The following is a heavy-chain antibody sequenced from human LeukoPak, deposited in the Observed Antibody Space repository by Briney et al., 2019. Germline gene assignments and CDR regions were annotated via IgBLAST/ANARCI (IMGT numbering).Heavy chain of an antibody. V-gene: IGHV1-18*01. D-gene: IGHD6-19*01. CDR1: GGTFSNYA. Sequence: GASVRVSCKASGGTFSNYAITWVRQAPGQGLEWMGWISAYNGNTKYAQKLQGRVTMTTDTSTSTAYMDLRSLRSDDTAVYYCARGDSSGWHYFDYWGQGTLVTVSS. J-gene: IGHJ4*02. CDR2: ISAYNGNT. CDR3: ARGDSSGWHYFDY.